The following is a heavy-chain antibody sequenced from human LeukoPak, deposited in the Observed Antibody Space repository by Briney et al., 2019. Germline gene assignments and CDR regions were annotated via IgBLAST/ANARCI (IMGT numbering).Heavy chain of an antibody. CDR2: IHHSGRT. CDR1: GYSISSGYY. Sequence: SETLSLTCAVSGYSISSGYYWGWIRKPPGKGLEWIGSIHHSGRTYSNSSLKSRVTISVDTSENQFSLKLSSVTAADTAVYYCASLVYNGSGIYHYFDYWGQGTLVTVSS. D-gene: IGHD3-10*01. J-gene: IGHJ4*02. V-gene: IGHV4-38-2*01. CDR3: ASLVYNGSGIYHYFDY.